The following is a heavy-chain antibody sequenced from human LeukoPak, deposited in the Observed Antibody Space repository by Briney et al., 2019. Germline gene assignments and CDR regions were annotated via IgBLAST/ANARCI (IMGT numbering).Heavy chain of an antibody. CDR1: GFTFSIYT. V-gene: IGHV3-21*01. D-gene: IGHD2-2*01. Sequence: GGSLRLSCAASGFTFSIYTMNWVRQAPGKGLEWVSSISSGGSYIYYADSVKGRFTISRDNAKNSLYLQMSSLRAEDTAVYYCARDLVVVPAAIPDYFDYWGQGTLVTVSS. CDR2: ISSGGSYI. CDR3: ARDLVVVPAAIPDYFDY. J-gene: IGHJ4*02.